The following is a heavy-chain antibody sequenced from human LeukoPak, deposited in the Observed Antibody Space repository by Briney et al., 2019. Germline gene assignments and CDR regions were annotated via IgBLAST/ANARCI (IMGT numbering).Heavy chain of an antibody. D-gene: IGHD6-13*01. J-gene: IGHJ4*02. V-gene: IGHV3-23*01. Sequence: GSLRLSCAASGFTFSSYAMSWVRQAPGKGLEWVSAISGSGGSTYYADSVKGRFTISRDNSKNTLYLQMNSLRAEDTAVYYCAKVGSSWYSDRVYYFDYWGQGTLVTVSS. CDR3: AKVGSSWYSDRVYYFDY. CDR2: ISGSGGST. CDR1: GFTFSSYA.